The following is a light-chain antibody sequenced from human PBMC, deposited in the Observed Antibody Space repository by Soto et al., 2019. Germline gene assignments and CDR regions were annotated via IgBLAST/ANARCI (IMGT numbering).Light chain of an antibody. J-gene: IGKJ1*01. CDR2: AAS. CDR1: QDIRND. CDR3: LLDYSYFWA. V-gene: IGKV1-6*01. Sequence: IQMTQTPSSLSASVGDRVAITCRASQDIRNDLDWHQQKPGRAPKRLISAASNLQSGVPSRFSGSGFGRDFTLTINSLQPEDFATYYCLLDYSYFWAFGQGTKVDIK.